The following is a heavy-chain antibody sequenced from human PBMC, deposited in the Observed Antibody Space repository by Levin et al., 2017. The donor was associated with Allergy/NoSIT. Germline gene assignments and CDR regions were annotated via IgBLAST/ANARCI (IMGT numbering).Heavy chain of an antibody. V-gene: IGHV3-20*01. D-gene: IGHD2/OR15-2a*01. CDR1: GFTFDDSG. CDR3: ARHRFTMNIHDGFDI. CDR2: INWNGGST. J-gene: IGHJ3*02. Sequence: LSLTCAASGFTFDDSGMSWVRQAPGKGLEWVSGINWNGGSTGYADSEKGRLTISRDNAKNSLYLQMNSLRAEDTALYHCARHRFTMNIHDGFDIWGQGTMVIVSS.